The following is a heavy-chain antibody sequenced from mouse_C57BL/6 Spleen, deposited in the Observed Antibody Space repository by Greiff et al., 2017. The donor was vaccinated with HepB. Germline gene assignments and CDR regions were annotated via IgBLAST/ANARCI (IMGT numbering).Heavy chain of an antibody. CDR1: GYTFTSYW. CDR3: ARDVAGEAWFAY. J-gene: IGHJ3*01. CDR2: IHPNSGST. D-gene: IGHD6-1*01. Sequence: VQLQQPGAELVKPGASVKLSCKASGYTFTSYWMHWVKQRPGQGLEWIGMIHPNSGSTNYNEKFKSKATLTVDKSSSTAYMQLSSLTSEDSAVYYCARDVAGEAWFAYWGQGTLVTVSA. V-gene: IGHV1-64*01.